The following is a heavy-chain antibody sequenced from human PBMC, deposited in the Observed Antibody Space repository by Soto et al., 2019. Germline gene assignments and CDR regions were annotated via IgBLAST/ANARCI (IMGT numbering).Heavy chain of an antibody. V-gene: IGHV4-39*01. J-gene: IGHJ4*02. D-gene: IGHD4-17*01. Sequence: SETLSLTCTVSGGSISSSSYYRGWIRQPPGKGLEWIGSIYYSGSTYYNPSLKSRVTISVDTSKNQFSLKLSSVTAADTAVYYCARGDYGRLLDYWGQGTLVTVSS. CDR1: GGSISSSSYY. CDR3: ARGDYGRLLDY. CDR2: IYYSGST.